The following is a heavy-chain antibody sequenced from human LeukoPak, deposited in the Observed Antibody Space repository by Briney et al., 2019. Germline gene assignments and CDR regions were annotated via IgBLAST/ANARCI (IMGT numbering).Heavy chain of an antibody. CDR1: GFTFSSYG. J-gene: IGHJ4*02. Sequence: GGSLRLSCAASGFTFSSYGMHWVRQAPGKGLEWVAVIWYDGSNKYYADSVKGRFTISRDNSKNTLYLQMNSLRAEDTAVYYCVRRGRVATHYFDYWGQGTLVTVSS. CDR3: VRRGRVATHYFDY. CDR2: IWYDGSNK. D-gene: IGHD5-12*01. V-gene: IGHV3-33*01.